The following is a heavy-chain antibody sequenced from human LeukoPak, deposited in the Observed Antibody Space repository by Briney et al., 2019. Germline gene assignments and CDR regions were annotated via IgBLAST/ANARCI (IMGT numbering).Heavy chain of an antibody. CDR2: IYPGDSDT. J-gene: IGHJ5*02. Sequence: GESLKISCKGSGYSFTSYWIGWVRQMPAKGLEWMGVIYPGDSDTRYSPSFQGQVTISADKSISTAYLQWSSLKASDTAMYYWARLRQWLVHGGYNWFDPWGQGTLVTVSS. D-gene: IGHD6-19*01. V-gene: IGHV5-51*01. CDR3: ARLRQWLVHGGYNWFDP. CDR1: GYSFTSYW.